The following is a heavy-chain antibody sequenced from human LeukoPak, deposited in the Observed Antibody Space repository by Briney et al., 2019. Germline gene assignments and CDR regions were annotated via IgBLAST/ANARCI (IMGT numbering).Heavy chain of an antibody. Sequence: SETLSLTCAVSGGSISSSNWWSWVRQPPGKGLEWIGEIYHSGSTNYNPSLKSRVTISVDKSKDQFSLKLSSVTAADTAVYYCAVYSSGWYGDAFDIWGQGTMVTVSS. V-gene: IGHV4-4*02. CDR1: GGSISSSNW. D-gene: IGHD6-19*01. J-gene: IGHJ3*02. CDR3: AVYSSGWYGDAFDI. CDR2: IYHSGST.